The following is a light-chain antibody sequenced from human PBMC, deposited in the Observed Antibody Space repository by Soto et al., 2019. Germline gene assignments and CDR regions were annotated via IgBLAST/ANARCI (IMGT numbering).Light chain of an antibody. CDR1: QTVSGSY. CDR3: HQYVTSPWT. J-gene: IGKJ1*01. CDR2: GAS. Sequence: EMVLTQSPGTLSLSPGERATLSCRASQTVSGSYLAWYQQEPGQAPRLLIYGASRMATGIPDRFSGSGSGTDFTLTISRVEHEEFAVYYCHQYVTSPWTLGQGTKVEIK. V-gene: IGKV3-20*01.